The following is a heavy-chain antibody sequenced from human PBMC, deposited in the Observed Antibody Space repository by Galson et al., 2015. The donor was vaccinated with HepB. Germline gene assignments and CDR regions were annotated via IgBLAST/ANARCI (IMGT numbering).Heavy chain of an antibody. Sequence: CAISGDSVSSNSAAWNWIRQSPSRGLEWLGRTYYRSKWYNDYAVSVKSRITINPDTSKNQFSLQLNSVTPEDTAVYYCARDLGSRWGGSDGMDVWGQGTTVTVSS. D-gene: IGHD3-16*01. J-gene: IGHJ6*02. CDR1: GDSVSSNSAA. CDR3: ARDLGSRWGGSDGMDV. V-gene: IGHV6-1*01. CDR2: TYYRSKWYN.